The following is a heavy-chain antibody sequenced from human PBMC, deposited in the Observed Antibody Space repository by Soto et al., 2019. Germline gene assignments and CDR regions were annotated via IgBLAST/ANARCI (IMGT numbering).Heavy chain of an antibody. D-gene: IGHD2-2*01. J-gene: IGHJ6*02. Sequence: QVQLVQSGAEVKKPGSSVKVSCKASGGTFSSYAISWVRQAPGQGLEWMGGIIPIFGTANYAQKFQGRVTITADESTSTAYMELSSLRSEDTAVYYCARHDCTSSNCYFCYYYGMDVWGQGTTVTVSS. CDR1: GGTFSSYA. CDR2: IIPIFGTA. V-gene: IGHV1-69*12. CDR3: ARHDCTSSNCYFCYYYGMDV.